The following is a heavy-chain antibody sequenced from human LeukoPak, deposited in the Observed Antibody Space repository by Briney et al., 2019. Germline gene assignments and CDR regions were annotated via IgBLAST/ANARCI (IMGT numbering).Heavy chain of an antibody. CDR2: IIPIFGTA. V-gene: IGHV1-69*05. Sequence: SVKVSCKASGGTFSSYTISWVRQAPGQGLEWMGRIIPIFGTANYAQKFQGRVTITTDESTSTAYMELSSLRSEDTAVYYCARDLGYSYGSGFDYWGQGTLVTVSS. CDR3: ARDLGYSYGSGFDY. J-gene: IGHJ4*02. CDR1: GGTFSSYT. D-gene: IGHD5-18*01.